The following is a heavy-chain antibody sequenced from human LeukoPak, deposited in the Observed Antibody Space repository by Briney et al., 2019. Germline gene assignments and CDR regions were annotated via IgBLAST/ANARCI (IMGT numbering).Heavy chain of an antibody. Sequence: SETLSLTCAVSGGSISSGGYSWSWIRQPPGKGLEWIGYIYHSGSTYYNPSLKSRVTISVDRSKNQFSLKLSSVTAADTAVYYCASTEYYYDSSGYYYGMDVWGQGTAVTVSS. V-gene: IGHV4-30-2*01. D-gene: IGHD3-22*01. CDR2: IYHSGST. J-gene: IGHJ6*02. CDR1: GGSISSGGYS. CDR3: ASTEYYYDSSGYYYGMDV.